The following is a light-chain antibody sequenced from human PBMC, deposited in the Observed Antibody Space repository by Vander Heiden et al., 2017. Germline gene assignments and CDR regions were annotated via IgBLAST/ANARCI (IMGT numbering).Light chain of an antibody. CDR3: QHRSNWPLT. Sequence: EIVLTQSRPTLPLTPGERATLACRASQGVSSYIAWYQQKPGQAPRLLIYDASNGATGIPAGFSGSGSGTDFTLTISSQEPEDFAVYCCQHRSNWPLTFGGGTKVEIK. J-gene: IGKJ4*01. CDR2: DAS. V-gene: IGKV3-11*01. CDR1: QGVSSY.